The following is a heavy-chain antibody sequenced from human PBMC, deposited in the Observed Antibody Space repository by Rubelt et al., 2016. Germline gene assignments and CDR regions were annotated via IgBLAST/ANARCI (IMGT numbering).Heavy chain of an antibody. Sequence: TFSSYAISWVRQAPGQGLEWMGGIIPIFGTANYAQKFQGRVTITADESTSTAYMELSSLRSEDTAVYYCARKSYGHTGYYFDYWGQGTLVTVSS. D-gene: IGHD4-17*01. CDR2: IIPIFGTA. CDR3: ARKSYGHTGYYFDY. CDR1: TFSSYA. V-gene: IGHV1-69*01. J-gene: IGHJ4*02.